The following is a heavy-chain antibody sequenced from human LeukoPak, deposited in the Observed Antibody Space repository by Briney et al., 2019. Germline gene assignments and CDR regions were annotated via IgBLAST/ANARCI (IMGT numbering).Heavy chain of an antibody. CDR1: GYSFTSYW. V-gene: IGHV5-51*01. D-gene: IGHD6-13*01. Sequence: GESLKISCKGSGYSFTSYWIGWVRQMPGKGLEWMGIIYPGDSDTRYSPSFQGQVTISADKSISTAYLQWSSLKASDTAMYYCARPGGSSSWYRLGDAFDIWGQGTMVTVSS. CDR2: IYPGDSDT. J-gene: IGHJ3*02. CDR3: ARPGGSSSWYRLGDAFDI.